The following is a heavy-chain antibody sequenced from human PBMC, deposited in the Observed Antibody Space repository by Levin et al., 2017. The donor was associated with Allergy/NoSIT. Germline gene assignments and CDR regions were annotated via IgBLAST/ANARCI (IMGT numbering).Heavy chain of an antibody. D-gene: IGHD2-15*01. J-gene: IGHJ2*01. CDR1: GFTFSSYR. CDR3: ARTPDAVVVVAVTPWYFDL. CDR2: ISSSSSTI. Sequence: SCAASGFTFSSYRMNWVRQAPGKGLEWVSYISSSSSTIYYADSVKGRFTISRDNAKNSLYLQMNSLRAEDTAVYYCARTPDAVVVVAVTPWYFDLWGRGTLVTVSS. V-gene: IGHV3-48*01.